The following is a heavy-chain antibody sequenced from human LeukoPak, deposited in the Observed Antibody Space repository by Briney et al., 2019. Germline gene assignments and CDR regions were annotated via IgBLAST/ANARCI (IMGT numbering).Heavy chain of an antibody. CDR1: GFTFSSYS. CDR2: ISSSSSTI. D-gene: IGHD6-13*01. CDR3: AREIAAAGTIFDY. V-gene: IGHV3-48*01. Sequence: PGGSLRLSCAASGFTFSSYSMNWVRQAPGKGLEWVSYISSSSSTIYYADSVKGRFTISRDNAKNSLYLQMNSLRAEDTAVYYCAREIAAAGTIFDYWGQGTLVTVSS. J-gene: IGHJ4*02.